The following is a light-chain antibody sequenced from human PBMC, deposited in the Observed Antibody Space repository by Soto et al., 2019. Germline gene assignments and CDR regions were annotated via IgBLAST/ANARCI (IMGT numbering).Light chain of an antibody. CDR2: AAS. CDR1: QTISTN. CDR3: QHYNNRPPYT. Sequence: EILITQSPSTLSVFPGERATLSCRASQTISTNLAWYQQKPGQAPRLLISAASSRAPGIPARFSGSGSGTDFTLTISSLQSEDSAVYYCQHYNNRPPYTFGQGTKLEIK. J-gene: IGKJ2*01. V-gene: IGKV3-15*01.